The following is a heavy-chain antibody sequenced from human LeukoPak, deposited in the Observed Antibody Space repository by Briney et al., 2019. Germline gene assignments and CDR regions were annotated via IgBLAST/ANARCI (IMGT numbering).Heavy chain of an antibody. J-gene: IGHJ4*02. CDR3: ARDRGNCEVFDY. D-gene: IGHD4-23*01. Sequence: SETLSLTCTVSGYSISSGYYWGWIRQPPGKGLEWIGNIYHSGSTYYNPSLKSRVTISVDTSKNQFSLKLISVTAADTAVYYCARDRGNCEVFDYWGQGSLVTVSS. V-gene: IGHV4-38-2*02. CDR1: GYSISSGYY. CDR2: IYHSGST.